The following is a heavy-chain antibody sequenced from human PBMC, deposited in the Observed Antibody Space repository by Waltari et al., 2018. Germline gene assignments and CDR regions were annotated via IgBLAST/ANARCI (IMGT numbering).Heavy chain of an antibody. Sequence: EANLAESGGGLVQPGGSLRLSCTASGFRFSLYGMSWVRQAPGKGLGWFSAMSGSGADTFYADSVKDRFVISRDNSKNTVFLEMNSLRAEDTALYYCAKDPPGSYYEGFDEWGQGTMVTVSS. CDR3: AKDPPGSYYEGFDE. CDR2: MSGSGADT. J-gene: IGHJ3*01. D-gene: IGHD1-26*01. V-gene: IGHV3-23*04. CDR1: GFRFSLYG.